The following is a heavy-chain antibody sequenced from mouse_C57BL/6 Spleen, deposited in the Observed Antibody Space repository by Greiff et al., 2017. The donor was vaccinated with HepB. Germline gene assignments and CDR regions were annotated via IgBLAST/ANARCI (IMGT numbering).Heavy chain of an antibody. D-gene: IGHD1-1*01. J-gene: IGHJ4*01. CDR3: ARRRSPAMDY. CDR1: GFTFSDYG. Sequence: DVMLVESGGGLVKPGGSLKLSCAASGFTFSDYGMHWVRQAPEKGLEWVAYISSGSSTIYYADTVKGRFTISRDNAKNTLFLQMTSLRSEDTAMYYCARRRSPAMDYWGQGTSVTVSS. CDR2: ISSGSSTI. V-gene: IGHV5-17*01.